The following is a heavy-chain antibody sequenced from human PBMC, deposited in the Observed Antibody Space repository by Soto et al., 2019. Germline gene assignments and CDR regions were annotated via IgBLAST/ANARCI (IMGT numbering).Heavy chain of an antibody. CDR1: GFTFSSYS. D-gene: IGHD6-6*01. J-gene: IGHJ3*02. CDR2: ISSSSSTI. Sequence: EVQLVESGGGLVQPGGSLRLSCAASGFTFSSYSMNWVRQAPGKGLEWVSYISSSSSTIYYADSVKGRFTISRDNAKNSLYLHMNSLRAEDTAVYYCAREQLVPKYDAFDIWGQGTMVTVSS. CDR3: AREQLVPKYDAFDI. V-gene: IGHV3-48*01.